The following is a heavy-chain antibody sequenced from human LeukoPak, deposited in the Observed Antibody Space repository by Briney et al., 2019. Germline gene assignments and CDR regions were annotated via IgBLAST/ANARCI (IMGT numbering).Heavy chain of an antibody. J-gene: IGHJ4*02. D-gene: IGHD5-12*01. V-gene: IGHV6-1*01. CDR1: GDSVSSNSAT. CDR3: ARHSGHIYSGYDNYFDY. Sequence: SQTLSLTCAISGDSVSSNSATWNWIRQSPSRGLEWLGRTYYRSKWYNDYAVSLKSRITINPDTSKNQFSLQLNSVTPEDTAVYYCARHSGHIYSGYDNYFDYWGQGTLVTVSS. CDR2: TYYRSKWYN.